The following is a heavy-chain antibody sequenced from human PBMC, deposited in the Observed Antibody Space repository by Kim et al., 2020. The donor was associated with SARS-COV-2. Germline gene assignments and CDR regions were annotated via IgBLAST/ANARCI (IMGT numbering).Heavy chain of an antibody. CDR2: INHSGST. D-gene: IGHD2-2*01. CDR1: GGSFSGYY. CDR3: ARARVVVVPGKGRGPYMDV. Sequence: SETLSLTCAVYGGSFSGYYWSWIRQPPGKGLEWIGEINHSGSTNYNPSLKSRVTISVDTSKNQFSLKLSSVTAADTAVYYCARARVVVVPGKGRGPYMDV. J-gene: IGHJ6*03. V-gene: IGHV4-34*01.